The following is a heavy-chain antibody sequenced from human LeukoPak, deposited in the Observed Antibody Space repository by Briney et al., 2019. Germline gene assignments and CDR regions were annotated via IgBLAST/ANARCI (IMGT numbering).Heavy chain of an antibody. J-gene: IGHJ6*03. V-gene: IGHV1-3*03. CDR1: GYTFTSYY. Sequence: ASVKVSCKASGYTFTSYYMHWVRQAPGQRLEWMGWINAGNGNTKYSQEFQGRVTITRDTSASTAYMELSSLRSEDMAVYYCARVFPEYSYGYYYYYMDVWGKGTTVTVSS. CDR3: ARVFPEYSYGYYYYYMDV. D-gene: IGHD5-18*01. CDR2: INAGNGNT.